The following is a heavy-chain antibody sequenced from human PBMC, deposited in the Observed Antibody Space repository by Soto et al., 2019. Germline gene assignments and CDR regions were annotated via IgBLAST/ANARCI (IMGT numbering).Heavy chain of an antibody. CDR2: IWYDGSNK. D-gene: IGHD3-22*01. CDR3: ARYDSSGYYNNWFDP. V-gene: IGHV3-33*01. CDR1: GFTFSSYG. J-gene: IGHJ5*02. Sequence: QVQLVESGGGVVQPGRSLRLSCAASGFTFSSYGMHWVRQAPGKGLEWVAVIWYDGSNKYYADSVKGRFTISRDNSKNTLYRQMNSLRAEDTAVYYCARYDSSGYYNNWFDPWGQGTLVTVSS.